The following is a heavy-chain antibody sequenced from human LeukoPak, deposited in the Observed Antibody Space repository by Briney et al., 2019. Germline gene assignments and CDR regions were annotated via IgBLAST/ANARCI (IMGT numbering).Heavy chain of an antibody. J-gene: IGHJ4*02. CDR2: ISYDGSNN. CDR3: ARKSSSLRGGVFDH. D-gene: IGHD6-13*01. V-gene: IGHV3-30*01. Sequence: GGSLRLSCAASGFTFSSYAMHWVRQAPGKGLEWVAVISYDGSNNYYADSVKGRFTISRDNSKNTLYLQMNSLRAEDTAVYYCARKSSSLRGGVFDHWGQGTLVTVSS. CDR1: GFTFSSYA.